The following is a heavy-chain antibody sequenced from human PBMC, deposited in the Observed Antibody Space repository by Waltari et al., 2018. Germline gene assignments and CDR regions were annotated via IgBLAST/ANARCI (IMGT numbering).Heavy chain of an antibody. CDR2: IRGSVGRA. CDR3: AKEGGYSGYGNWFDP. D-gene: IGHD5-12*01. V-gene: IGHV3-23*01. Sequence: EVQLLESGGGLVQPGGSLRLSCAASGFTFSSYAMSWVSQGPGQGLEWVSAIRGSVGRADFADSGKGRVTISKDNSKNTLYLQMNSLRAEDTAVYYCAKEGGYSGYGNWFDPWGQGTLVTVSS. CDR1: GFTFSSYA. J-gene: IGHJ5*02.